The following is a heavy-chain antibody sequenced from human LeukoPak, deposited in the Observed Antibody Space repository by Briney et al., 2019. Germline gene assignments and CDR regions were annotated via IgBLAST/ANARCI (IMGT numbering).Heavy chain of an antibody. CDR1: GGSISSYY. J-gene: IGHJ3*02. CDR3: ARGGILTGSIAFDI. Sequence: SETLSLTCTVSGGSISSYYWSWIRQPPGKGLEWIGYIYYSGSTNYNPSLKSRFTISVDTSKNQFSLKLSSVTAADTAVYYCARGGILTGSIAFDIWGQGTMVTVSS. D-gene: IGHD3-9*01. V-gene: IGHV4-59*01. CDR2: IYYSGST.